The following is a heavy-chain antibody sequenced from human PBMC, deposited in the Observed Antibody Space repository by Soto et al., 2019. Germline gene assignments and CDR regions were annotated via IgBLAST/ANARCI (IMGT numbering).Heavy chain of an antibody. CDR2: IRSKANSYAT. Sequence: EVQLVESGGGLVQPGGSLKLSCVASGFTFSGSAMHWVRQASGKGLEWVGRIRSKANSYATAYAASVKGRFTISRDDSKNTAYLQMNSLKTEDTAVYYCTSLVAVAGTIDYWGQGTLVTVSS. D-gene: IGHD6-19*01. V-gene: IGHV3-73*01. J-gene: IGHJ4*02. CDR3: TSLVAVAGTIDY. CDR1: GFTFSGSA.